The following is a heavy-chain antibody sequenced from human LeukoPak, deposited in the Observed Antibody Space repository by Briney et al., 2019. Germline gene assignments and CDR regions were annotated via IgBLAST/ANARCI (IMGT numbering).Heavy chain of an antibody. CDR1: GYPFIGNY. J-gene: IGHJ4*02. CDR2: INPNSGGT. D-gene: IGHD3-22*01. V-gene: IGHV1-2*02. CDR3: ASLSYYDLSGYFY. Sequence: ASVKVSCKASGYPFIGNYIHWVRQAPGQGLEWMGWINPNSGGTQYSQKFQGRVTLTRGTSITTGCMELSGLTSDDTAVYYCASLSYYDLSGYFYWGQGTLVTVSS.